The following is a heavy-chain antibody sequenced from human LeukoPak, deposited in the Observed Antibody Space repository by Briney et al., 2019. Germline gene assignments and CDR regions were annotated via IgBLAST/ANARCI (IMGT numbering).Heavy chain of an antibody. J-gene: IGHJ4*02. D-gene: IGHD1-26*01. CDR1: GFTFSSYA. CDR2: ISYDGSNK. V-gene: IGHV3-30-3*01. Sequence: QPGGSLRLSCAASGFTFSSYAMHWVRQAPGKGLEWVAVISYDGSNKYYADSVKGRFTISRDNSKNTLYLQMNSLRAEDTAVYYCAKGSKWELPLDYWGQGTLVTVSS. CDR3: AKGSKWELPLDY.